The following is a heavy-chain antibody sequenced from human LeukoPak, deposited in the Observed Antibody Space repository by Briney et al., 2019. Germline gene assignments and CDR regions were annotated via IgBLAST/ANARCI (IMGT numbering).Heavy chain of an antibody. J-gene: IGHJ4*02. V-gene: IGHV4-59*01. D-gene: IGHD3-22*01. CDR1: GSSISSYY. Sequence: RPSETLSLTCTVSGSSISSYYWSWIRQPPGKGLEWIGYIYNSGSTNYNPSLKSRVIISVDTSKNQFSLKLSPVIAADTAVYYCARDPGYYYDSSGYYSGSYYFDYWGQGTLVTVSS. CDR3: ARDPGYYYDSSGYYSGSYYFDY. CDR2: IYNSGST.